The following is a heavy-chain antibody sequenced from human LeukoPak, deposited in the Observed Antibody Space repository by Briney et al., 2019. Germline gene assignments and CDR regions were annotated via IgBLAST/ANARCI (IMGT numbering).Heavy chain of an antibody. V-gene: IGHV3-53*01. CDR1: GLTVSSNY. D-gene: IGHD3-22*01. Sequence: PGGSLRLSCAASGLTVSSNYMSWVRQAPGKGLEWVSVTYSGGNTDYADSVKGRFTISRDNSRNTVYLQMNSLRAEDTAVYYCARYYYDSSGYAYYFDYWGQGTLVTVSS. CDR3: ARYYYDSSGYAYYFDY. J-gene: IGHJ4*02. CDR2: TYSGGNT.